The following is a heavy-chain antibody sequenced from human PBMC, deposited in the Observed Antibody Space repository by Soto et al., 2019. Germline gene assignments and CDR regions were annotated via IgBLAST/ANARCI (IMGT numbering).Heavy chain of an antibody. CDR3: ARAYYDSSGYPVGGMDV. CDR2: ISQTGDYI. D-gene: IGHD3-22*01. J-gene: IGHJ6*02. CDR1: GFNFRIYT. Sequence: PGGSLRLSCTASGFNFRIYTMNWVRQAPGKGPEWVASISQTGDYIVYADSVKGRFTISRDNAKNSLYLQMNSLGAGDTAVYYCARAYYDSSGYPVGGMDVWGQGTMVTVSS. V-gene: IGHV3-21*01.